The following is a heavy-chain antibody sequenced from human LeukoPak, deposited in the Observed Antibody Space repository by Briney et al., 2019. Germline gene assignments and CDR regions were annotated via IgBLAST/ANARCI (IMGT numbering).Heavy chain of an antibody. J-gene: IGHJ4*02. CDR3: ARTEYDDFWSGHNGYFDY. D-gene: IGHD3-3*01. Sequence: SVKVSCKASGGTFSSYAISWVRQDPGQGLEWMGGIIPIFGTASYAQKFQGRVTITADESTSTAYMELSSLRSEDTAVYYCARTEYDDFWSGHNGYFDYWGQGTLVTVSS. CDR1: GGTFSSYA. CDR2: IIPIFGTA. V-gene: IGHV1-69*13.